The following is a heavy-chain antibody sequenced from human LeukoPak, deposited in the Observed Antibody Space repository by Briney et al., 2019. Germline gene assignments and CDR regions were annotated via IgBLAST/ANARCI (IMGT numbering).Heavy chain of an antibody. Sequence: PSETLSLTCAVYGGSFSGYYWSWIRQPPGKGLEWIGEINHSGSTNYNPSLKSRVTISVDMSKNQFSLKLSSVTAADTAVYYCARDHLKVVTTSTYYYYGMDVWGHGTTVTVSS. CDR2: INHSGST. CDR1: GGSFSGYY. D-gene: IGHD3-22*01. V-gene: IGHV4-34*01. J-gene: IGHJ6*02. CDR3: ARDHLKVVTTSTYYYYGMDV.